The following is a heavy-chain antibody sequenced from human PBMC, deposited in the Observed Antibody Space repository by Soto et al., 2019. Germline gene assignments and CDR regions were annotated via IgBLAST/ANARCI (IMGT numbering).Heavy chain of an antibody. Sequence: GGSLRLSCAASGFTFSSYSMNWVRQAPGKGLEWVSYISSSSTIYYADSVKGRFTISRDNAKNSLYLQMNSLRAEDTAVYYCARDFFRGPPSYFDYWGQGTLVTVSS. D-gene: IGHD3-10*01. CDR3: ARDFFRGPPSYFDY. J-gene: IGHJ4*02. V-gene: IGHV3-48*01. CDR2: ISSSSTI. CDR1: GFTFSSYS.